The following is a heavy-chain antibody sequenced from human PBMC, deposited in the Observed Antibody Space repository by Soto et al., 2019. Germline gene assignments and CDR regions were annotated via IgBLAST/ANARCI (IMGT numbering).Heavy chain of an antibody. J-gene: IGHJ4*02. CDR1: GFTFSNYG. Sequence: ESGGGVVQPGRSLRLSCATSGFTFSNYGMNWIRQAPGKGLEWVAFISYDGSNIHFPDSVKGRFTISRDNPKNTLHLQMNSLRADDTPVYYCATTEFGTNGLCYPGGFDYWGQGTRVTVSS. V-gene: IGHV3-30*03. CDR2: ISYDGSNI. CDR3: ATTEFGTNGLCYPGGFDY. D-gene: IGHD2-8*01.